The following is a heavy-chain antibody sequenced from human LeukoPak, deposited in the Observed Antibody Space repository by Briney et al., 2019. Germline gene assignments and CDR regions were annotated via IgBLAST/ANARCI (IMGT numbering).Heavy chain of an antibody. D-gene: IGHD2-15*01. V-gene: IGHV3-48*03. CDR3: ARDRTVAIDY. Sequence: PGGSLRLSCAASGFTFSSYEMNWVRQAPGKGLEWVSYISSSGSSTYYADSVKGRFTISRDNAKNSLYLQMNSLRAEDTAVYYCARDRTVAIDYWGQGTLVTVSS. CDR2: ISSSGSST. J-gene: IGHJ4*02. CDR1: GFTFSSYE.